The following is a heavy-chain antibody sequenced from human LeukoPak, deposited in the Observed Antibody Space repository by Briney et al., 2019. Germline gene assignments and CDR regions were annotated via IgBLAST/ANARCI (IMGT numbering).Heavy chain of an antibody. J-gene: IGHJ4*02. D-gene: IGHD3-16*02. V-gene: IGHV3-23*01. CDR3: ARGPYYDYVWGSYRYPFDY. CDR2: ISGSGGST. CDR1: GFTFSSYA. Sequence: GGSLRLSCAASGFTFSSYAMSWVRQAPGKGLEWVSAISGSGGSTYYADSVKGRLTISRDNAKNSLYLQMNSLRAEDTAVYYCARGPYYDYVWGSYRYPFDYWGQGTLVTVSS.